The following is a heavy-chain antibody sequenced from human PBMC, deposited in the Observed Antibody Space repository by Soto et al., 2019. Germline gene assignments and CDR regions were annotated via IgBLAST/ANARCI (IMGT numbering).Heavy chain of an antibody. CDR3: ARGVYDCWSGHRKERAY. CDR1: GFTFSGSA. CDR2: IRSKANDYAT. D-gene: IGHD3-3*01. Sequence: EVQLVESGGGLVQPGGSLRVSCAASGFTFSGSAMHWVRQASGKGLEWVGRIRSKANDYATAYAVSVKGRFTISRDNSRNTAYLQMISLKAEDTAVYYCARGVYDCWSGHRKERAYWSQGSVFTVSS. V-gene: IGHV3-73*02. J-gene: IGHJ4*02.